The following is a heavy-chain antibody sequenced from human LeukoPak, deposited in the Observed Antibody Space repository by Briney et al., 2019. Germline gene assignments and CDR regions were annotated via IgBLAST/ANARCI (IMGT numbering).Heavy chain of an antibody. CDR3: ARGRRRTFSDWFDP. CDR2: IIPIFGTA. CDR1: GGTFSSYA. J-gene: IGHJ5*02. Sequence: ASVKVSCKASGGTFSSYAISWVRQAPGQGLEWMGGIIPIFGTANYAQKFQGRVTITADESTSTAYMELSSLRSEDTAVYYCARGRRRTFSDWFDPWGQGTLVTVSS. V-gene: IGHV1-69*13.